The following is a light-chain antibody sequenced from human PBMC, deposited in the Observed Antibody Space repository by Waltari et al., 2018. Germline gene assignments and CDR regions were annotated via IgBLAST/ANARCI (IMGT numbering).Light chain of an antibody. Sequence: QSVLTQPPSVSESPGQRVTLSCSGSNSNIANNAVNWYQQLPGRAPKLLLYYDDLVSSGVSDRSSGSKSGTSASLAISGLQSEDEADYYCAAWDDSLNGPVFGGGTKLTVV. CDR2: YDD. CDR1: NSNIANNA. J-gene: IGLJ2*01. V-gene: IGLV1-36*01. CDR3: AAWDDSLNGPV.